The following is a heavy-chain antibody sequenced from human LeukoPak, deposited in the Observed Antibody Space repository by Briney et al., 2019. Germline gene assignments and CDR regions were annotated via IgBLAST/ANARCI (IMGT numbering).Heavy chain of an antibody. CDR2: IIPIFGTA. J-gene: IGHJ5*02. CDR1: GGTFSSYA. Sequence: GASVKVSCKASGGTFSSYAISWVRQAPGQGLEWMGGIIPIFGTANYAQKFQGRVTITTDESTSTAYMELSSLRSEDTAVYYCARALSHYYGSSGYPNWFDPWGQGTLVTVSS. D-gene: IGHD3-22*01. CDR3: ARALSHYYGSSGYPNWFDP. V-gene: IGHV1-69*05.